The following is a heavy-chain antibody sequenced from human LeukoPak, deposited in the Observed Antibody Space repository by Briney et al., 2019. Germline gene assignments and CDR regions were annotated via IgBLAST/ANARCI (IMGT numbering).Heavy chain of an antibody. Sequence: ASVKVSCKASGYTFTSYYMHWVRQAPGQGLEWMGIINPSGGSTSYAQKFQGRVTMTRDTSTSTVYMELSGLRSEDTAVYYCARDVGIAPGKDWFDPWGQGTLVTVSS. CDR3: ARDVGIAPGKDWFDP. D-gene: IGHD6-13*01. J-gene: IGHJ5*02. V-gene: IGHV1-46*01. CDR2: INPSGGST. CDR1: GYTFTSYY.